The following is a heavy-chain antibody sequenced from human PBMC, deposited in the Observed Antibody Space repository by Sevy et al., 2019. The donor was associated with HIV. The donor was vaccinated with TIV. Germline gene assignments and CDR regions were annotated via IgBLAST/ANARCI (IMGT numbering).Heavy chain of an antibody. V-gene: IGHV3-48*03. CDR2: ISSSGSSM. CDR1: GFTFSSYE. CDR3: ARGGRRIDVYNRKDAFDI. J-gene: IGHJ3*02. D-gene: IGHD1-20*01. Sequence: GGSLRLSCAASGFTFSSYEMNWVRQAPGKGLEWLSHISSSGSSMYYADSVKGRFTISRDNPKNSLSLQMNSLRAEDTAVYYCARGGRRIDVYNRKDAFDIWGQRTMVTVSS.